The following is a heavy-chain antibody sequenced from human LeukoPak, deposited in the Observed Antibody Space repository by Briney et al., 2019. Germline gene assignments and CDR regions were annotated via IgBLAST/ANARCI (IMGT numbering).Heavy chain of an antibody. CDR1: GGSMSSAGHY. D-gene: IGHD5-12*01. Sequence: SETLYLTCTVSGGSMSSAGHYWGWIRQPPGKGLEWIGSMHYSGSTYYNPSLKSRVTISVDTSKNQFSLKLHSMTAADSAVYYCARATVGTVEFDQWGQGTLVTVSS. J-gene: IGHJ4*02. CDR2: MHYSGST. V-gene: IGHV4-39*07. CDR3: ARATVGTVEFDQ.